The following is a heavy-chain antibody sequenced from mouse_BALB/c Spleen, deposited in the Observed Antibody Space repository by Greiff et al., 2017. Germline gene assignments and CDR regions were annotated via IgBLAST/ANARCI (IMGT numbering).Heavy chain of an antibody. V-gene: IGHV3-2*02. CDR3: AREVVEYFDV. CDR1: GYSITSDYA. J-gene: IGHJ1*01. D-gene: IGHD1-1*01. Sequence: DVQLVESGPGLVKPSQSLSLTCTVTGYSITSDYAWNWIRQFPGNKLEWMGYISYSGSTSYNPSLKSRISITRDTSKNQFFLQLNSVTTEDTATYYCAREVVEYFDVWGAGTTVTVSS. CDR2: ISYSGST.